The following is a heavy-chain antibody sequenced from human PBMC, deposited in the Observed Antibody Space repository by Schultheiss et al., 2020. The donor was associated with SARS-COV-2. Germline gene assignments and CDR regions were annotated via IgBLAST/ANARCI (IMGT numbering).Heavy chain of an antibody. CDR3: ARHQYSSGWYTVTWFGP. D-gene: IGHD6-19*01. CDR2: IYDSGYT. CDR1: GASLTGSAYY. J-gene: IGHJ5*02. V-gene: IGHV4-39*01. Sequence: SETLSLTCTVSGASLTGSAYYWGWIRQPPGKGLEWIGSIYDSGYTYYNPSLKSRVSISVDTSKNQFSLKLSSVTAADTAVFYCARHQYSSGWYTVTWFGPWGQGTLVTVSS.